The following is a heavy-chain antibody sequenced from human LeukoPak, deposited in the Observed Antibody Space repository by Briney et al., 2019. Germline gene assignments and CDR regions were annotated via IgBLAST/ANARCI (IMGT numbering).Heavy chain of an antibody. V-gene: IGHV4-59*01. J-gene: IGHJ6*03. CDR3: ARALWSGSLTLSYYMDV. CDR2: IYYSGST. Sequence: PSETLSLTCTVSGPSISIYYWSWIRQPPGKGLEWIGYIYYSGSTNYNPSLKSRVTISVDTSKNQFSLKLSSVTAADTAVYYCARALWSGSLTLSYYMDVWGKGTTVTVSS. CDR1: GPSISIYY. D-gene: IGHD3-10*02.